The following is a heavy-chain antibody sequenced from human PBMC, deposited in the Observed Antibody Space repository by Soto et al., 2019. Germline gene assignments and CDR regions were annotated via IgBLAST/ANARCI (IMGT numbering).Heavy chain of an antibody. CDR2: ISYDGSNK. Sequence: QVQLVESGGGVVQPGRSLRLSCAASGFTFSSYAMHWVRQAPGKGLEWVAVISYDGSNKYYADSVKGRFTISRDNSKNTLYLQMNSLRAEDTAVYYCARDDVNNWNELDYWGQGTLVTVSS. V-gene: IGHV3-30-3*01. CDR1: GFTFSSYA. D-gene: IGHD1-20*01. J-gene: IGHJ4*02. CDR3: ARDDVNNWNELDY.